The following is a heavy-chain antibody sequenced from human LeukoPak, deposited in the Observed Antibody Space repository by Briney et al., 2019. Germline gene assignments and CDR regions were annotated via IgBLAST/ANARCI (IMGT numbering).Heavy chain of an antibody. CDR1: GFTFSSYG. D-gene: IGHD5-12*01. Sequence: SGGSLRLSCAASGFTFSSYGMHWVRQAPGKGLEWVAVIWYDGSNKYYADSVKGRFTISRDNSKNTLYLQMNSLRAEDTAVYYCAKDQGGYSGYDFVYWGQGTLVTVSS. CDR3: AKDQGGYSGYDFVY. CDR2: IWYDGSNK. J-gene: IGHJ4*02. V-gene: IGHV3-30*02.